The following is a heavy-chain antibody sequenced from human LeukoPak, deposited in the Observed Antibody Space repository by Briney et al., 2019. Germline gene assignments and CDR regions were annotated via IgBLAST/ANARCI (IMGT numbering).Heavy chain of an antibody. D-gene: IGHD6-13*01. CDR3: SLEGSSWYRYFQH. CDR2: IKQDGSEK. CDR1: GFTFSSYW. J-gene: IGHJ1*01. V-gene: IGHV3-7*05. Sequence: PGGSLILSCAASGFTFSSYWMSWVRQAPGKGLEWVANIKQDGSEKYYVDSVKGRFTISKDNAKNSLYLQMNSLRAEDTAVYYSSLEGSSWYRYFQHWGQGTLVTVSS.